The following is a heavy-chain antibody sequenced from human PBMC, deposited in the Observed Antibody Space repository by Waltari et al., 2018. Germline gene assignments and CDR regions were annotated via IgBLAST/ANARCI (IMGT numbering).Heavy chain of an antibody. CDR3: ASGTSD. CDR1: GYSISSGYY. CDR2: ISSSSSYI. D-gene: IGHD1-7*01. V-gene: IGHV3-21*01. Sequence: VQLQESGPGLVKPSETLSLTCAVSGYSISSGYYWGWIRQPPGKGLEWVSSISSSSSYIYYADSVKGRFTISRDNAKNSLYLQMNSLRAEDTAVYYCASGTSDWGQGTLVTVSS. J-gene: IGHJ4*02.